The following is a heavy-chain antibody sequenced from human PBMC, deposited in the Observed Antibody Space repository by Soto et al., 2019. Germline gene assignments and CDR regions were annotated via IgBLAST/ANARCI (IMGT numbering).Heavy chain of an antibody. J-gene: IGHJ5*02. Sequence: SETLSLTCAVYGGSFSGYYWSWIRQPPGKGLEWIGEINHSGSTNYNPSLKSRVTISVDTSKNQFSLKLSSVTAADTAVYYCARGGGSVVVVPAGAHGWFEPWGQGTLVTVSS. CDR1: GGSFSGYY. V-gene: IGHV4-34*01. CDR3: ARGGGSVVVVPAGAHGWFEP. D-gene: IGHD2-2*01. CDR2: INHSGST.